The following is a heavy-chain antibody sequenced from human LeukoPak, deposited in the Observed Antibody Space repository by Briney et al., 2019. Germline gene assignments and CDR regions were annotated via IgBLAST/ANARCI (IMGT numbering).Heavy chain of an antibody. V-gene: IGHV1-2*06. J-gene: IGHJ6*03. Sequence: GASVKVSCKASGYTFTCYYMHWVRQAPGQGLEWMGRINPNSGGTNYAQKFQGRVTMTRDTSISTAYMELSRLRSDDTAVYYCARGSRQLVYYYYYMDVWGKGTTVTVSS. CDR2: INPNSGGT. D-gene: IGHD6-13*01. CDR3: ARGSRQLVYYYYYMDV. CDR1: GYTFTCYY.